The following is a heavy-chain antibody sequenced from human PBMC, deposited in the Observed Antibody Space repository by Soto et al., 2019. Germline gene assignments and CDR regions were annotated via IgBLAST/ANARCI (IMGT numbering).Heavy chain of an antibody. Sequence: EVQLVESGGGLVQPDSSLRLSCAASGIIIDDYAMHWVRQVPGKGLYWVSGISHNSLAKDYANFLTVRFTVSRDNAKKSLYLEINRLIPEDTAFYFCAKDRFSHLGSSIFDLWGQGTMVIGSS. CDR3: AKDRFSHLGSSIFDL. D-gene: IGHD3-10*01. CDR1: GIIIDDYA. V-gene: IGHV3-9*01. J-gene: IGHJ3*01. CDR2: ISHNSLA.